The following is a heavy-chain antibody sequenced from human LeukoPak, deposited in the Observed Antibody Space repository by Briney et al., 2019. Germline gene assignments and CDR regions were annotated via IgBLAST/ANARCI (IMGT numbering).Heavy chain of an antibody. D-gene: IGHD3-10*01. J-gene: IGHJ4*02. Sequence: GWSLGLSCAASGFTFSSYSMNWVRQAPGKGLEWVAAILFDGSKKYVADAVKGRFTISRDNSENSLYLQMNSLRGVDTAVYYCTRDRHFGSGNRLSYFDYWGQGILVTVSS. CDR3: TRDRHFGSGNRLSYFDY. CDR2: ILFDGSKK. V-gene: IGHV3-30*04. CDR1: GFTFSSYS.